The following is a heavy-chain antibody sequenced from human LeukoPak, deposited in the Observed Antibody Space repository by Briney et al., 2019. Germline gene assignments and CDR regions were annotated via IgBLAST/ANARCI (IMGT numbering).Heavy chain of an antibody. V-gene: IGHV3-30*18. CDR1: GFTFNNYG. J-gene: IGHJ4*02. CDR2: ISYDGSNE. Sequence: GRSLRLSCVASGFTFNNYGMHWVRQAPGKGLEWVAVISYDGSNEYYGDSVKGRFTISRENSENTLYLQMNSLGAEDTAVYYCGKDMDCSSINCHSTNYFDYWGQGPPVTASS. D-gene: IGHD2-2*01. CDR3: GKDMDCSSINCHSTNYFDY.